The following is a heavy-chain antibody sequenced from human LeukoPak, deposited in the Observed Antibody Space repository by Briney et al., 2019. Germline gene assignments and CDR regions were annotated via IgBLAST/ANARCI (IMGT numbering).Heavy chain of an antibody. J-gene: IGHJ4*02. V-gene: IGHV3-23*01. D-gene: IGHD3-22*01. Sequence: GGSLRLSCAASGFSCSSYGMSWVRQAPGKGLEWVSVISGNGGSTYYADSVKGWFTISRDNSKNTVYLEMSSVRADDTAVYYCAKGFYDSSGYYYVHSFDHWGQGTLVTVSS. CDR3: AKGFYDSSGYYYVHSFDH. CDR2: ISGNGGST. CDR1: GFSCSSYG.